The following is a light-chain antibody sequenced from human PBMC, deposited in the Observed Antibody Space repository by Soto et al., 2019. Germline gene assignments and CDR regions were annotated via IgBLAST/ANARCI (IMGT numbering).Light chain of an antibody. J-gene: IGKJ1*01. CDR1: QSLVYSDGNTY. V-gene: IGKV2-30*01. Sequence: DVVMTQSPLSLPVTLGQPASISCRSSQSLVYSDGNTYLNWFQQRPGQSPRRLIYKVSNRDSGVPDKFSGSGSGTDFTLEISRLEAEDVGVYYCMQGTHWPPTWTFGQGTKVEIK. CDR2: KVS. CDR3: MQGTHWPPTWT.